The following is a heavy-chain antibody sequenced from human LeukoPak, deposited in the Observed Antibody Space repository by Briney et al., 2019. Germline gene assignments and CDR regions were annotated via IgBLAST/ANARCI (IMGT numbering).Heavy chain of an antibody. D-gene: IGHD3-3*01. V-gene: IGHV3-23*01. CDR1: GFSFSSYA. J-gene: IGHJ4*02. CDR3: AKAFFGVEPFDY. Sequence: PGGSLRLSCAASGFSFSSYAMTWVRQAPGKGLEWVSGISGNGGSTYYVDSVKGRFTISRDNSKNTLYLQMNSLRAEDTAVYYCAKAFFGVEPFDYWGQGTLVTVSS. CDR2: ISGNGGST.